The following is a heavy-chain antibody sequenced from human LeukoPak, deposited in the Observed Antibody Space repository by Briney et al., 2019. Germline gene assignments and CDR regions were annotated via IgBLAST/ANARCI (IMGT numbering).Heavy chain of an antibody. D-gene: IGHD2-8*01. CDR3: ARARFSCTNGVCYKKGFDY. V-gene: IGHV3-7*01. Sequence: PGGSLRLSCAASGFTFSSYWMTWVRQPPGKGLEWVANIKQDGGEKYYVDSVKGRFTISRDNAKNSLYLQMNSLRAEDTAVYYCARARFSCTNGVCYKKGFDYWGQGTLVTVSS. J-gene: IGHJ4*02. CDR1: GFTFSSYW. CDR2: IKQDGGEK.